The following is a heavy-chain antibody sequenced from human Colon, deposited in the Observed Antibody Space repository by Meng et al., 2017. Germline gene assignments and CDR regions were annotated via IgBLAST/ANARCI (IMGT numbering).Heavy chain of an antibody. Sequence: GESLKISCAASGFTVSSNYMAWVRQAPGKGLECISIIYTGGTTHYADSVRGRFTISRDNSKNIISLQLNNLRAEDTAVYYCAKQFSASYGDTLDIWGQGTMVTVSS. J-gene: IGHJ3*02. D-gene: IGHD1-26*01. CDR2: IYTGGTT. V-gene: IGHV3-53*01. CDR1: GFTVSSNY. CDR3: AKQFSASYGDTLDI.